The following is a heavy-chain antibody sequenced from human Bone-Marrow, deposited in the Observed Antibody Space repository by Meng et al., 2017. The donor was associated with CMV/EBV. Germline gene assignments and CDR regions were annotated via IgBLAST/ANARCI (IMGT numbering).Heavy chain of an antibody. Sequence: QFHLQEPGPGPGKPSESLSLTCPCSGGSINIRNHYWGWIRQPPGKGLEWIGSVYYNGNTYYNPSFKSRVFISVDTSNNQFSLRLTSVTAADTATYYCARAYGDYGDAFDYWGQGTLVTVSS. D-gene: IGHD4-17*01. V-gene: IGHV4-39*07. CDR2: VYYNGNT. CDR3: ARAYGDYGDAFDY. CDR1: GGSINIRNHY. J-gene: IGHJ4*02.